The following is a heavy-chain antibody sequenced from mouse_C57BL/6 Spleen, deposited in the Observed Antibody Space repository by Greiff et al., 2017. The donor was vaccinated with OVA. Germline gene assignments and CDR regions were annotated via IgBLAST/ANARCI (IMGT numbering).Heavy chain of an antibody. D-gene: IGHD1-1*01. CDR3: ARGGNYGSSYHYAMDY. Sequence: VQLQQSGAELVKPGASVKISCKASGYAFSSYWMNWVKQRPGKGLEWIGQLYPGDGDTNYNGKFKGKATLTADKSSSTAYMQLSSLTSEDSAVYFCARGGNYGSSYHYAMDYWGQGTSVTVSS. V-gene: IGHV1-80*01. CDR2: LYPGDGDT. J-gene: IGHJ4*01. CDR1: GYAFSSYW.